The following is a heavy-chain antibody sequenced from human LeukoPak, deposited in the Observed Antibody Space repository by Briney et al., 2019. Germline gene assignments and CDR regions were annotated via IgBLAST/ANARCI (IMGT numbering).Heavy chain of an antibody. V-gene: IGHV3-9*01. D-gene: IGHD3-10*01. CDR2: ISWNSGSI. CDR1: GFTLDDYA. Sequence: PGGSLRLSCAASGFTLDDYAMHWARQAPGKGLEWVSGISWNSGSIGYADSVKGRFTISRDNAKNSLYLQLNSLRAEDTALYYCAKGSTYGSGSYLDYWGQGTLVTVSS. CDR3: AKGSTYGSGSYLDY. J-gene: IGHJ4*02.